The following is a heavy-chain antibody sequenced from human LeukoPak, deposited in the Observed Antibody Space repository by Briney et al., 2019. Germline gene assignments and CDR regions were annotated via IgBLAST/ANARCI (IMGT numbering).Heavy chain of an antibody. CDR2: IYDSGST. D-gene: IGHD3-10*01. Sequence: SETXXXTXTXXGGXIXSSYYYWGWIRQPPGKGLEWIGSIYDSGSTYYNPSLKSRVTISVDTSKNQFSLKLNSVTAADTAVYYCARHYGPWGQGTLVTVSS. V-gene: IGHV4-39*01. CDR3: ARHYGP. CDR1: GGXIXSSYYY. J-gene: IGHJ5*02.